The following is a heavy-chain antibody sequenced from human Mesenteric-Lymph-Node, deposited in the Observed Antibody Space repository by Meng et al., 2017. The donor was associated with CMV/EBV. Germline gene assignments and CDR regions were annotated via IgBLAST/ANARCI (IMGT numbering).Heavy chain of an antibody. Sequence: GESLKISCAASGLIVSSAYIIWVRQGPGKGLEWVSIIFSDGRTYYADSVRGRFTISRDSSTNTLYLQMNSLRPEDTAVYYCARHQHWGQGTLVTVSS. CDR3: ARHQH. CDR1: GLIVSSAY. CDR2: IFSDGRT. J-gene: IGHJ1*01. V-gene: IGHV3-66*02.